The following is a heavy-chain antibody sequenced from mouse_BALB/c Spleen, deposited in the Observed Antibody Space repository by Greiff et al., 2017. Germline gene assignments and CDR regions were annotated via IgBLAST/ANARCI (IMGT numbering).Heavy chain of an antibody. D-gene: IGHD2-2*01. CDR1: GYTFTDYN. CDR2: INPNNGGT. J-gene: IGHJ4*01. CDR3: ARDAGYERGGGYYAMDY. V-gene: IGHV1-18*01. Sequence: EVQRVESGPELVKPGASVKIPCKASGYTFTDYNMDWVKQSHGKSLEWIGDINPNNGGTIYNQKFKGKATLTVDKSSSTAYMELRSLTSEDTAVYYCARDAGYERGGGYYAMDYWGQGTSVTVSS.